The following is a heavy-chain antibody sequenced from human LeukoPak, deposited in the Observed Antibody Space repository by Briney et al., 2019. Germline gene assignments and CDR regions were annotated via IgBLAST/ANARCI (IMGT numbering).Heavy chain of an antibody. D-gene: IGHD6-13*01. J-gene: IGHJ4*02. CDR1: RFSFSIYW. CDR2: IKQDGSEK. V-gene: IGHV3-7*05. Sequence: GGSLRLSCAASRFSFSIYWMNWVRQAPEKGLEWVANIKQDGSEKYYVDSVKGRFTISRDNAKNSLYLQMNSLRTEDTAVYYCARADSSSWFDYWGQRALVTVSS. CDR3: ARADSSSWFDY.